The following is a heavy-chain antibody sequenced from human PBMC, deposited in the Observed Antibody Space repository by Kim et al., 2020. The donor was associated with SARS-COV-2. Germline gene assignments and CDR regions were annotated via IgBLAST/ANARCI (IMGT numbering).Heavy chain of an antibody. CDR2: ISGSGGST. CDR3: AKRIGYSSSTLEDY. J-gene: IGHJ4*02. Sequence: GGSLRLSCAASGFTFSSYAMSWVRQAPGKGLEWVSAISGSGGSTYYADSVKGRFTISRDNSKNTLYLQMNSLRAEDTAVYYCAKRIGYSSSTLEDYWGQGTLVTVSS. CDR1: GFTFSSYA. V-gene: IGHV3-23*01. D-gene: IGHD6-6*01.